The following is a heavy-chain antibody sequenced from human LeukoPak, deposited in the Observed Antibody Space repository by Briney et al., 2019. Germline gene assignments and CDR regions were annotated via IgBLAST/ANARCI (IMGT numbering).Heavy chain of an antibody. CDR1: GGSISSSNR. V-gene: IGHV4-4*02. CDR3: AGSLRYYYDSSGYYYKPFDY. Sequence: SGTLSLTCAVPGGSISSSNRWSWVRQPAGKGVEWVWEIHHSGSTNYNPSLKSRVTISVDKSKNQFSLKLSSVTAADTAVYYCAGSLRYYYDSSGYYYKPFDYWGQGTLVTVSS. J-gene: IGHJ4*02. D-gene: IGHD3-22*01. CDR2: IHHSGST.